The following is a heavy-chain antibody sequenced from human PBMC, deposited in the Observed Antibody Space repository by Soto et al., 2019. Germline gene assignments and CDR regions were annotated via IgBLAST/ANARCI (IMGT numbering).Heavy chain of an antibody. D-gene: IGHD3-22*01. CDR2: ISHDGNSH. J-gene: IGHJ3*01. V-gene: IGHV3-30*18. CDR1: GFSFSNYG. CDR3: VKAQERSAQYFAVVITAFDF. Sequence: QVHLVESGGGVVQPGRSLRLSCEGYGFSFSNYGIHWVRQAPGKGLEWVAVISHDGNSHHLADSVRGRFTISRDNSKNTVFLHMTRLIREDSSVYHCVKAQERSAQYFAVVITAFDFWGQGTMVTVSS.